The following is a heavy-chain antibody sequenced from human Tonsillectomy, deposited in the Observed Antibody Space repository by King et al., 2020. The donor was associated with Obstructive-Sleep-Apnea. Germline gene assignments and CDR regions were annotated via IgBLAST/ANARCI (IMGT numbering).Heavy chain of an antibody. D-gene: IGHD3-16*01. J-gene: IGHJ6*02. CDR1: GFRFSSFW. CDR3: ARDVEAVEYYYGMDV. Sequence: VQLVESGGGLVQPGGSLRLSCAASGFRFSSFWMSWVRQAPGKGLEWVANINQDGSEKYYVDSVRGRFTTTRDNAKTLLYLQMNSRRVEDTAGYYCARDVEAVEYYYGMDVWGQGTTVTVSS. V-gene: IGHV3-7*01. CDR2: INQDGSEK.